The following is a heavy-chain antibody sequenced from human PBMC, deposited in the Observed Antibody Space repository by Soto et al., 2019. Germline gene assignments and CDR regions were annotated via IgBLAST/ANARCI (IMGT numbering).Heavy chain of an antibody. CDR1: GFTFSDYY. Sequence: QVQLVESGGGLVKPGGSLRLSCAASGFTFSDYYMSWIRQAPGKGLEWVSYISSSGSTIYYADSVKGRFTISRDNAKNSLYLQMNSLRAEDTAVYYCARGGWSSTSPMEIYYYYMDVWGKGTTVTVSS. J-gene: IGHJ6*03. V-gene: IGHV3-11*01. CDR3: ARGGWSSTSPMEIYYYYMDV. D-gene: IGHD2-2*01. CDR2: ISSSGSTI.